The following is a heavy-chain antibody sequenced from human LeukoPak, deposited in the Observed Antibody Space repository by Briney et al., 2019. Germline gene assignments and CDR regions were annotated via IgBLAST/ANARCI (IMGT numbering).Heavy chain of an antibody. D-gene: IGHD2-15*01. CDR2: ISSSSSYI. CDR1: GFTFSSYS. V-gene: IGHV3-21*01. CDR3: ARKVVNPDAFDI. J-gene: IGHJ3*02. Sequence: GGSLRLSCAASGFTFSSYSMNWVRQAPGKGLEWVSSISSSSSYIYYADSVKGRFTISRDNAENSLYLQMNSLRAEDTAVYYCARKVVNPDAFDIWGQGTMVTVSS.